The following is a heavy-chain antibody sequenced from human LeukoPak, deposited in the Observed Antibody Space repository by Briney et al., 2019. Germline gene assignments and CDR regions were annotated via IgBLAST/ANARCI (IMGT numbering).Heavy chain of an antibody. CDR2: INPNSGGT. CDR3: ARHRASYYFDY. Sequence: ASVKYSCKASGYTFTSYYMHWVRQAPGQGLEWMGWINPNSGGTNYAQKFQGWVTMTRDTSISTAYMELSRLRSDDTAVYYCARHRASYYFDYWGQGTLVTVSS. V-gene: IGHV1-2*04. CDR1: GYTFTSYY. J-gene: IGHJ4*02.